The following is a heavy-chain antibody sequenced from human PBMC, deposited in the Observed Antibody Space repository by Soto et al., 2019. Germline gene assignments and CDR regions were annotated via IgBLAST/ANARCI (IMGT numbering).Heavy chain of an antibody. CDR2: TYYSGST. J-gene: IGHJ4*02. CDR3: ARVGYCSGGSCYSAGGDY. CDR1: GGSISSGGYY. V-gene: IGHV4-31*03. D-gene: IGHD2-15*01. Sequence: SETLSLTCTVSGGSISSGGYYWSWVRQHPGKGLEWIGYTYYSGSTYYNPSLKSRVTISVDTSKNQFSLKLSSVTAADTAVYYCARVGYCSGGSCYSAGGDYWGQGTLVTVSS.